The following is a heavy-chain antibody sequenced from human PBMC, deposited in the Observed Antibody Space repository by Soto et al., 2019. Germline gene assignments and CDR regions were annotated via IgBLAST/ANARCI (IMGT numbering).Heavy chain of an antibody. CDR2: IYHSGST. CDR1: GGSISSGGYS. V-gene: IGHV4-30-2*01. J-gene: IGHJ4*02. CDR3: ARVSPTYYFSY. D-gene: IGHD3-10*01. Sequence: ASXTLSLTCAVSGGSISSGGYSWSWIRQPPGKGLEWIGYIYHSGSTYYNPSLKSRVTISVDRSKNQFSLKLSSVTAADTAVYYCARVSPTYYFSYWGQGTLVTVSS.